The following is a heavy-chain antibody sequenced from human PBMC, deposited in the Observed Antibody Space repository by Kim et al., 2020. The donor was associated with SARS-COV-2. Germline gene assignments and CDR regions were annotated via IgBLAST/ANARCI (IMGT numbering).Heavy chain of an antibody. V-gene: IGHV1-8*01. CDR3: ARTVKDDYVWGNSIWGNFDY. Sequence: ASVKVSCKASGYTFTSYDINWVRQATGQGLEWMGWMNPNSGNTGYAQKFQGRVTMTRNTSISTAYMELSSLRSEDTAVYYCARTVKDDYVWGNSIWGNFDYWGQGTLVTVSS. D-gene: IGHD3-16*01. CDR2: MNPNSGNT. CDR1: GYTFTSYD. J-gene: IGHJ4*02.